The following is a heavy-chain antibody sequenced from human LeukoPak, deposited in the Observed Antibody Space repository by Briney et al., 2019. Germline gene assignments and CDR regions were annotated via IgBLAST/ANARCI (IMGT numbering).Heavy chain of an antibody. CDR2: INPNSGGT. Sequence: ASVKVSCKASGYTFTGYHMHWVRQAPGQGLEWMGRINPNSGGTNYAQKFQGRVTMTRDTSISTAYMELSRLRSDDTAVYYCARGHAHNYYDSSGYYSWFDTWGQGTLVTVS. J-gene: IGHJ5*02. V-gene: IGHV1-2*06. D-gene: IGHD3-22*01. CDR1: GYTFTGYH. CDR3: ARGHAHNYYDSSGYYSWFDT.